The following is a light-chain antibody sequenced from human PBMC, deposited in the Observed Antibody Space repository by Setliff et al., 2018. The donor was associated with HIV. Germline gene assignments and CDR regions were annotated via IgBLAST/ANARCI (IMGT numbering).Light chain of an antibody. CDR3: CSYARGSTYV. CDR2: DVS. V-gene: IGLV2-14*03. J-gene: IGLJ1*01. Sequence: QSVLTQPASVSGSPGQSITISCTGTSSDIGRYNYVSWYQQYPGKGPTLVIFDVSERPSGVSNRFSGSKSGNTASLIISGLQPDDEADYYCCSYARGSTYVFGSGTKVPS. CDR1: SSDIGRYNY.